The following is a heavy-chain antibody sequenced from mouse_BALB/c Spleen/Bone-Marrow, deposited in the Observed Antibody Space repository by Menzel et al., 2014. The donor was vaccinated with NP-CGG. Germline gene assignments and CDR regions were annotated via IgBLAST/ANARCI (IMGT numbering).Heavy chain of an antibody. CDR1: GFTFSNYW. CDR3: TSMRRRGFAY. CDR2: IRLKSNNYAT. V-gene: IGHV6-6*02. D-gene: IGHD2-3*01. J-gene: IGHJ3*01. Sequence: EVKLVESGGGLVQPGGSMKLSCVASGFTFSNYWMNWVRRSPEKGLEWVAEIRLKSNNYATHYAESVKGRFTISRGDSKSSVYLQMNNLRAEDTGIYYCTSMRRRGFAYWGQGTLVTVSA.